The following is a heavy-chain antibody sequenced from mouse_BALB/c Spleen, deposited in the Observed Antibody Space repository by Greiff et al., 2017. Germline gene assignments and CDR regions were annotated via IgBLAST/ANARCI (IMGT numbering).Heavy chain of an antibody. CDR2: ISSGSSTI. D-gene: IGHD2-14*01. Sequence: EVQLVESGGGLVQPGGSRKLSCAASGFTFSSFGMHWVRQAPEKGLEWVAYISSGSSTIYYADTVKGRFTISRDNPKNTLFLQMTSLRSEDTAMYYGARGDRYDPWFAYWGQGTLVTVSA. V-gene: IGHV5-17*02. CDR1: GFTFSSFG. J-gene: IGHJ3*01. CDR3: ARGDRYDPWFAY.